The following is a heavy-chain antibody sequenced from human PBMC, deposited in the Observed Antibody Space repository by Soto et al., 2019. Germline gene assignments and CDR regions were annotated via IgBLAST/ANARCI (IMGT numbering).Heavy chain of an antibody. CDR3: AKDRNYPRDQFHY. J-gene: IGHJ4*02. V-gene: IGHV3-23*01. CDR1: GFTVSTYA. D-gene: IGHD1-7*01. CDR2: ISANGQGI. Sequence: GGSLRLSCAASGFTVSTYALSWVRQAPGKGLEWVSAISANGQGIYYADSVRGRFTISRDNSKNTIFLHMDSLRAEDTAVYYCAKDRNYPRDQFHYWGQGTLVTVSS.